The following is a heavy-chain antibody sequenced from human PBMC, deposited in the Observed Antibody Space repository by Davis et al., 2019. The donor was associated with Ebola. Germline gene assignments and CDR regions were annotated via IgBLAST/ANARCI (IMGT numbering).Heavy chain of an antibody. CDR3: ARVYSSGLDY. CDR2: IDPSDSYT. D-gene: IGHD6-19*01. V-gene: IGHV5-10-1*01. CDR1: GYSFTSYW. J-gene: IGHJ4*02. Sequence: PGGSLRLSCKGSGYSFTSYWIGWVRQMPGKGLEWMGRIDPSDSYTNYSPSFQGHVTISADKSISTAYLQWSSLKASDTAMYYCARVYSSGLDYWGQGTLVTVSS.